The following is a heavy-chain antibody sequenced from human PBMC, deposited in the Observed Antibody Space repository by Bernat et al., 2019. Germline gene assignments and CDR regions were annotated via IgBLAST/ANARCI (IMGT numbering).Heavy chain of an antibody. V-gene: IGHV3-30*18. J-gene: IGHJ5*02. D-gene: IGHD6-19*01. CDR3: AKDRVAVAGWFDA. CDR1: GFTFSSYG. Sequence: QVQLVESGGGVVQPGRSLRLSCAASGFTFSSYGMHWVRQAPGKGLEWVAVISYDGSNKYYADSVKGRFTISRDNSKNTLYLQMNSLRAEDTAVYYCAKDRVAVAGWFDAWGQGTLVTVSS. CDR2: ISYDGSNK.